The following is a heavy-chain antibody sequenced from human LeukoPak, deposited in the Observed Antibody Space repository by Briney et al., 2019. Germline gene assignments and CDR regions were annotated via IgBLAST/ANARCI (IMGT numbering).Heavy chain of an antibody. CDR1: GFTLSSYS. V-gene: IGHV3-21*01. Sequence: GGSLRLSCAASGFTLSSYSMNWVRQAPGKGLEWVSSISSSSYIYYADSVKGRFTISRDNAKNSLYLQMNSLRAEDTAVYYCARASIAARPVDYWGQGTLVTVSS. CDR3: ARASIAARPVDY. CDR2: ISSSSYI. J-gene: IGHJ4*02. D-gene: IGHD6-6*01.